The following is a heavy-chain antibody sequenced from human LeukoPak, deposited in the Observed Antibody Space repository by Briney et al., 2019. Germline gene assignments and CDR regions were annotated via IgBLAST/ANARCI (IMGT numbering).Heavy chain of an antibody. Sequence: GGSLRLSCAASGFTFSSYAMSWVRQAPGKGLEWVSTISGSGGTTYYADSVRGQFTISRDDSKNTLFLQMNSLRPEETAVYYCANRLGDYWGQGTLVTVSS. D-gene: IGHD3-10*01. V-gene: IGHV3-23*01. CDR2: ISGSGGTT. CDR3: ANRLGDY. CDR1: GFTFSSYA. J-gene: IGHJ4*02.